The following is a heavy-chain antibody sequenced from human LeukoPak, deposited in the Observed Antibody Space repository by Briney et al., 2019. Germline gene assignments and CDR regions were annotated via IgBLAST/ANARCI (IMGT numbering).Heavy chain of an antibody. J-gene: IGHJ6*03. Sequence: PSETLSLTCTVSGGSISSYYWSWTRQPPGKGLEWIGYIYYSGSTNYNPSLKSRVTISVDTSKNQFSLKLSSVTAADTAVYYCARCVTTDYYYYMDVWGKGTTVTVSS. CDR1: GGSISSYY. CDR3: ARCVTTDYYYYMDV. D-gene: IGHD4-11*01. V-gene: IGHV4-59*01. CDR2: IYYSGST.